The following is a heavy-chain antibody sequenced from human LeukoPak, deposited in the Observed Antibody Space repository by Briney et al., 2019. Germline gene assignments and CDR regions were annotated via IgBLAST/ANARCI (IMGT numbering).Heavy chain of an antibody. Sequence: PSETLSLTCTVSGGSISSYYWSWIRQPPGKGLEWIGYIYYSGSTNYNPSLKSRVTISVDTSKNQFSLKLSSVTAADTAVYYCARDSEQLGLDYWGQGTLVTVSS. CDR1: GGSISSYY. CDR3: ARDSEQLGLDY. J-gene: IGHJ4*02. V-gene: IGHV4-59*01. D-gene: IGHD6-6*01. CDR2: IYYSGST.